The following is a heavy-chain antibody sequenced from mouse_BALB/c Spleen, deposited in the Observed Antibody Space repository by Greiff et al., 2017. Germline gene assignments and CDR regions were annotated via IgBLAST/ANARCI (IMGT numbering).Heavy chain of an antibody. CDR2: ISSGGST. CDR3: ARDMITTGAMDY. Sequence: DVMLVESGGGLVKPGGSLKLSCAASGFTFSSYAMSWVRQTPEKRLEWVASISSGGSTYYPDSVKGQFTISRDNARNILYLQMSSLRSEDTAMCYCARDMITTGAMDYWGQGTSVTVSS. J-gene: IGHJ4*01. V-gene: IGHV5-6-5*01. D-gene: IGHD2-4*01. CDR1: GFTFSSYA.